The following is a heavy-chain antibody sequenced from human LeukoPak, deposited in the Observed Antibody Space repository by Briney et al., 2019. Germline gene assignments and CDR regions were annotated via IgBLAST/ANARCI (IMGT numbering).Heavy chain of an antibody. D-gene: IGHD5-18*01. CDR2: INPNSGGT. J-gene: IGHJ4*02. Sequence: GASVKVSRKASEYTFTGYYMHWVRQAPGQGLEWMGRINPNSGGTNYAQKFQGRVTMTRDTSISTAYMELSRLRSDDTAVYYCARENIRRGYSYGYPDYWGQGTLVTVSS. CDR3: ARENIRRGYSYGYPDY. V-gene: IGHV1-2*06. CDR1: EYTFTGYY.